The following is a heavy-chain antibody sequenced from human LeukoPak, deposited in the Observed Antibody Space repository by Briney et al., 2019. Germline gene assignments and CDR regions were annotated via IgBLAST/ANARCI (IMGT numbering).Heavy chain of an antibody. V-gene: IGHV1-69*04. J-gene: IGHJ4*02. CDR2: IIPILGIA. D-gene: IGHD6-19*01. Sequence: ASVKVSCKASGGTFSSYAISWVRQAPGQGLEWMGRIIPILGIANYAQKFQGRVTITADKSTSTAYMELSSLRSEDTAVYYCATTFSGWYGVFDYWGQGTLVTVSS. CDR3: ATTFSGWYGVFDY. CDR1: GGTFSSYA.